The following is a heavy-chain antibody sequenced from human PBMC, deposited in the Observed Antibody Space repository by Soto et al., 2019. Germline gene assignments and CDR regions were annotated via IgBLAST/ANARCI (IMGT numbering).Heavy chain of an antibody. Sequence: SETLSFTCTVSVGSISSGCYYLSWIRHHPGKGLEWIGYIYYSWSTYYNPSLKSRVTISVDTSKNQFSLKLSSVTAAETAVYYCARYRYCSSTSCYSRAFDDWGQGTLVTVSS. D-gene: IGHD2-2*02. CDR2: IYYSWST. V-gene: IGHV4-31*03. CDR1: VGSISSGCYY. J-gene: IGHJ4*02. CDR3: ARYRYCSSTSCYSRAFDD.